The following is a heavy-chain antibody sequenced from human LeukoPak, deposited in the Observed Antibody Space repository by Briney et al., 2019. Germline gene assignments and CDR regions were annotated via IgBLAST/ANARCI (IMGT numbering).Heavy chain of an antibody. CDR3: ARDRSGTHSFYYYYYYMDV. CDR2: ISAYNGNT. V-gene: IGHV1-18*01. CDR1: GYTFTSYG. D-gene: IGHD6-19*01. Sequence: GASVKVSCKASGYTFTSYGISWVRQAPGQGLEWMGWISAYNGNTNYAQKLQGRVTMTTDTSTSTAYMELRSLRSDDTAVYYCARDRSGTHSFYYYYYYMDVWGKGTTVTVSS. J-gene: IGHJ6*03.